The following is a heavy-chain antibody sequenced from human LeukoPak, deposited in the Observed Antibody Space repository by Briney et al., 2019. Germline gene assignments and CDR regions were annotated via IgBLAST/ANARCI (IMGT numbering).Heavy chain of an antibody. J-gene: IGHJ4*02. CDR3: ARLVVSSWYHEVLLGRDY. D-gene: IGHD6-13*01. CDR2: FYYSGST. Sequence: SETLSLTCTVSGGSINSRPYSWGWLRQPPGKGLEWLGSFYYSGSTYYKPSLKSRVTISVDTSKSQFSLKLSSVTAADTAVYHCARLVVSSWYHEVLLGRDYWGQGTLVTVSS. CDR1: GGSINSRPYS. V-gene: IGHV4-39*01.